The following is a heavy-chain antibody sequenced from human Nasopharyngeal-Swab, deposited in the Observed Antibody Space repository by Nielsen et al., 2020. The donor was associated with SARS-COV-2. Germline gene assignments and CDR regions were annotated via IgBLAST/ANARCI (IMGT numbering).Heavy chain of an antibody. J-gene: IGHJ4*02. D-gene: IGHD2-8*01. CDR3: AKELARAYLDYYFDY. V-gene: IGHV3-30*18. CDR2: ISYDGSNK. Sequence: WIRRPPGKGLEWVAVISYDGSNKYYADSVKGRFTISRDNSKNTLYLQMSSLRAEDTAVYYCAKELARAYLDYYFDYWGQGTLVTVSS.